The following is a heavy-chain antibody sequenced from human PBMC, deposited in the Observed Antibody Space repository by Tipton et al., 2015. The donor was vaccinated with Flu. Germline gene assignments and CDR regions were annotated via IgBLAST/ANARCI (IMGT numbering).Heavy chain of an antibody. Sequence: QVQLVQSGGGVVQPGGSLRLSCAASGFTFSSYDMNWVRQAPGKGLEWVTFIRYDGSNKYYADSVKGRFTISRDNAKNSLSLQMSSLRAEDTGVYYCGRAIGGINSYWGQGTLVTVSS. V-gene: IGHV3-30*02. CDR2: IRYDGSNK. CDR1: GFTFSSYD. CDR3: GRAIGGINSY. J-gene: IGHJ4*02. D-gene: IGHD4-23*01.